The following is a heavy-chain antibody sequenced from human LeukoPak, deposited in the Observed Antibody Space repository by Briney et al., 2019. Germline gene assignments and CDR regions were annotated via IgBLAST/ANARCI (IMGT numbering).Heavy chain of an antibody. V-gene: IGHV4-59*01. CDR1: GGSISRDY. Sequence: SETLSLTCTVSGGSISRDYWSWIRQPPGKGLEWIGYIYYTGSTNYNPSLKSRVTISVDTSKDQFSLKLSSVTAADTAVYYCATGYGDFRVEGRYFYSWGQGTLVTVSS. D-gene: IGHD4-17*01. J-gene: IGHJ4*02. CDR2: IYYTGST. CDR3: ATGYGDFRVEGRYFYS.